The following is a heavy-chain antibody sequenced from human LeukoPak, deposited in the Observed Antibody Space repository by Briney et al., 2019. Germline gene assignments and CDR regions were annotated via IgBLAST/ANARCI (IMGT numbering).Heavy chain of an antibody. CDR3: ARGRSPGTSMEYYYYMDV. V-gene: IGHV1-8*03. Sequence: GASVKVSCKASGYTFTSYGISWVRQATGQGLEWMGWMNPNSGTTGYAQKFLGRVTITRNTSISTTYMELSSLRSEDTAVYYCARGRSPGTSMEYYYYMDVWGKGTTVTVSS. CDR2: MNPNSGTT. D-gene: IGHD1-1*01. J-gene: IGHJ6*03. CDR1: GYTFTSYG.